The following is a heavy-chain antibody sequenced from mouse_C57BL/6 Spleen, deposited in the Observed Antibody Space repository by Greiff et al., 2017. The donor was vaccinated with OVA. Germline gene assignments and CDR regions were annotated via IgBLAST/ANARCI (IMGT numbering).Heavy chain of an antibody. J-gene: IGHJ4*01. Sequence: VQLQQSGPGLVQPSQSLSITCTVSGFSLTSYGVHWVRQSPGKGLEWLGVIWSGGSTDYNAAFISRLSISKDNSKSQVFFKMNSLQADDTAIYYCARGRIYYDYDDAMDYWGQGTSVTVSS. CDR3: ARGRIYYDYDDAMDY. CDR2: IWSGGST. CDR1: GFSLTSYG. D-gene: IGHD2-4*01. V-gene: IGHV2-2*01.